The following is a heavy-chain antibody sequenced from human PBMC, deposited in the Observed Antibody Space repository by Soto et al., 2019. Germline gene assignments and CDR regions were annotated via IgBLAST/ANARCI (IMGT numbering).Heavy chain of an antibody. CDR3: ARQKWEQPKWFDP. Sequence: QLQLQESGPGLVKPSETLSLTCSLSGGSISSTFYYWGWIRQPPGKGLEWIGSIYYSGSTFYNASLKGRVNISVDTSNNQFSLRLTSVTATDTAVYFCARQKWEQPKWFDPWGQGTLVTVSS. CDR1: GGSISSTFYY. J-gene: IGHJ5*02. CDR2: IYYSGST. D-gene: IGHD1-26*01. V-gene: IGHV4-39*01.